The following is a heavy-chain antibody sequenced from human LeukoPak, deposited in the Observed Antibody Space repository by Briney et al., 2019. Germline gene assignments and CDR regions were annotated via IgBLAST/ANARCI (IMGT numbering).Heavy chain of an antibody. J-gene: IGHJ4*02. Sequence: GGSLRLSCAASGFTFSSYTMGWVRLAPGKGLEWVSEINDSGGNTYYARSVKGRFTISRDNSKNTVYLQMNSLRAEDTAVYYCAKERRDGYPDLDYWGQGTLVTVSS. CDR3: AKERRDGYPDLDY. CDR2: INDSGGNT. D-gene: IGHD6-25*01. V-gene: IGHV3-23*01. CDR1: GFTFSSYT.